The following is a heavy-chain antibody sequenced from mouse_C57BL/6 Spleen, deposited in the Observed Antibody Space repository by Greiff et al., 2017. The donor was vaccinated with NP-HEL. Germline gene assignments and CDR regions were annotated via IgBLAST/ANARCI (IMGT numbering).Heavy chain of an antibody. V-gene: IGHV3-6*01. Sequence: EVKLEESGPGLVKPSQSLSLTCSVTGYSITSGYYWNWIRQFPGNQLEWMGYISYDGSNNYNPSLKNRISITRDTSKNKFFLKLNSVTTEDTATYYCARAPSVITTGYFDYWGQGTTLTVSS. D-gene: IGHD1-1*01. CDR3: ARAPSVITTGYFDY. J-gene: IGHJ2*01. CDR2: ISYDGSN. CDR1: GYSITSGYY.